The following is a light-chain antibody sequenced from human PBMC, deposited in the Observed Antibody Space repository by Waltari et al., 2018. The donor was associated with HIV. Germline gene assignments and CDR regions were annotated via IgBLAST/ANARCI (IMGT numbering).Light chain of an antibody. Sequence: EIVLTQSPGTLSLSPGERATLSCRASQTVSSSYLIWYQQKPGQAPRLLISGAFSRATGIPDRFSGSGSGTDFTLTISRLEPEDFAVYYCQHSVRSPRFGPGTKVEIK. CDR2: GAF. CDR3: QHSVRSPR. J-gene: IGKJ3*01. V-gene: IGKV3-20*01. CDR1: QTVSSSY.